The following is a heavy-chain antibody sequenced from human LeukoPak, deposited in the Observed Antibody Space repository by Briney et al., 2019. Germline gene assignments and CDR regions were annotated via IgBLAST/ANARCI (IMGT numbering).Heavy chain of an antibody. CDR2: ITSSSSII. D-gene: IGHD4-17*01. CDR3: ARVGRVTTPRYCDY. CDR1: GFTSSDYN. J-gene: IGHJ4*02. Sequence: GGSLRLSCAASGFTSSDYNMNWVRQPPGKGLEWVSYITSSSSIIYYADSVKGRFTISRDNAKNSLYLQMSSLRAEDTAVYYCARVGRVTTPRYCDYWGQGTLVTVSS. V-gene: IGHV3-48*01.